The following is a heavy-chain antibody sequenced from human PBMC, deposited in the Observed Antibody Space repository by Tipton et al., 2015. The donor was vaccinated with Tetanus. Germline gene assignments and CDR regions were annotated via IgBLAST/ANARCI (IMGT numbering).Heavy chain of an antibody. CDR1: GYIFNNYW. Sequence: QLVQSGGEVKKPGESLKISCKGSGYIFNNYWIGWVRQKPGKGLEWMGIIYPGDSDTRYSPSFQGQVTISVDKSINTAYLQWSSLKASDTSMLYCARAHCTDGVCNFGFWGQGALVTVAS. J-gene: IGHJ4*02. V-gene: IGHV5-51*01. D-gene: IGHD2-8*01. CDR3: ARAHCTDGVCNFGF. CDR2: IYPGDSDT.